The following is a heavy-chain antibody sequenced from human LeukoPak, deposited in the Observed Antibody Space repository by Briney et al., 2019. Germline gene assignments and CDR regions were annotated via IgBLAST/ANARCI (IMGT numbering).Heavy chain of an antibody. J-gene: IGHJ5*02. CDR1: GDSVSSNSDI. Sequence: SQTLSLTCAISGDSVSSNSDIWNWIRQSPSRGLEWLGRTYYRSTWYNDYAVSVRGRITVNPDTSKNHFSLHLNSVTPEDTAVYYCARRLTQYDCFDPWGQGILVTVSS. V-gene: IGHV6-1*01. D-gene: IGHD2-2*01. CDR3: ARRLTQYDCFDP. CDR2: TYYRSTWYN.